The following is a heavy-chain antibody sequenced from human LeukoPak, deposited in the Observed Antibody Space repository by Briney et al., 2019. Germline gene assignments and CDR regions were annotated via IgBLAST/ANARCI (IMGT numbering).Heavy chain of an antibody. CDR2: ISGSGGGA. D-gene: IGHD3-10*01. CDR3: AKRGVVIRVFLVGFHKEAYYFDS. V-gene: IGHV3-23*01. CDR1: GITLSNYG. J-gene: IGHJ4*02. Sequence: PGGSLRLSCAVSGITLSNYGMSWVRQAPGKGLEWVAGISGSGGGAQYADSVKGRFTISRDNAKNRLYLRMNSLRAEDTAMYFCAKRGVVIRVFLVGFHKEAYYFDSWGQGVLVTVSS.